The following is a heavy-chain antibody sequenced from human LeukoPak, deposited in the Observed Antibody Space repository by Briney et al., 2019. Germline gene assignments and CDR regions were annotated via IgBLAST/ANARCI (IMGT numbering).Heavy chain of an antibody. CDR1: GFTFSRYA. V-gene: IGHV3-23*01. CDR3: AKVGPGPSSNIVVVGVAVFDY. CDR2: TSGSGANT. D-gene: IGHD2-15*01. J-gene: IGHJ4*02. Sequence: GGSLRLSCAASGFTFSRYAMSWVRQAPGKGLEWVAATSGSGANTFYADSVQGRVTISRDNFKRTLFLQMSNLRAEDTAVYYCAKVGPGPSSNIVVVGVAVFDYWGQGTLVAVSS.